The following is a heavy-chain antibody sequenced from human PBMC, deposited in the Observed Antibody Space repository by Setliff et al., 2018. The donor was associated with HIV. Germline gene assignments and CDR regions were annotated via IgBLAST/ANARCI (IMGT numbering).Heavy chain of an antibody. J-gene: IGHJ2*01. CDR2: VYASAYS. CDR3: ARDWVTRSNYYGSGSPWYFDF. D-gene: IGHD3-10*01. Sequence: SETLSLTCTVSGDSIGDYYWNWIRQPAGKGLEWIGRVYASAYSNYNPSLKSRVTMSEDTSQNQFSLKLRSVNAADTAVYYCARDWVTRSNYYGSGSPWYFDFWGRGILVTVSS. V-gene: IGHV4-4*07. CDR1: GDSIGDYY.